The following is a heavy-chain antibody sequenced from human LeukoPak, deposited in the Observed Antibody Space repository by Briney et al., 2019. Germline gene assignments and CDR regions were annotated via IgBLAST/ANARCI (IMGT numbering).Heavy chain of an antibody. CDR2: IYTSGST. CDR3: ARDGGSPAYFQH. D-gene: IGHD2-15*01. V-gene: IGHV4-4*07. J-gene: IGHJ1*01. CDR1: GGSISSYY. Sequence: ETLSLTSTVSGGSISSYYWSWIRQPAGKGLEWIGRIYTSGSTNYNPSLKSRVTMSVDTSKNQFSLKLSSVTDADTAVYYCARDGGSPAYFQHWGQGTLVTVSS.